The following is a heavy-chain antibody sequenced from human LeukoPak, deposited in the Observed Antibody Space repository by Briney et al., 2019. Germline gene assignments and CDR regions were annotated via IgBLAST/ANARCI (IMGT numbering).Heavy chain of an antibody. V-gene: IGHV4-4*07. Sequence: SETLSLTCTVSGGSISSYYWSWIRQPAGKGLEWIGRIYTSGSTNYNPSLKSRVTMSVDTSKNQFSLKLSSVTAADTAVYYCARDRGVVRGVIMREGWFDPWGQGTLVTVSS. J-gene: IGHJ5*02. CDR1: GGSISSYY. CDR2: IYTSGST. D-gene: IGHD3-10*01. CDR3: ARDRGVVRGVIMREGWFDP.